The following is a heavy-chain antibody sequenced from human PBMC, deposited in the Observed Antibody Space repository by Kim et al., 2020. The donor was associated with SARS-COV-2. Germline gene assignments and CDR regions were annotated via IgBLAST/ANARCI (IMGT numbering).Heavy chain of an antibody. D-gene: IGHD3-22*01. CDR1: GFTFSSYA. V-gene: IGHV3-30*04. Sequence: GGSLRLSCAASGFTFSSYAMHWVRQAPGKGLEWVAVISYDGSNKYYEDAVTGQVTISRDNSKTTRYPQMNSMRAEAKAVAYCARNATHFDDRIGDY. J-gene: IGHJ6*01. CDR2: ISYDGSNK. CDR3: ARNATHFDDRIGDY.